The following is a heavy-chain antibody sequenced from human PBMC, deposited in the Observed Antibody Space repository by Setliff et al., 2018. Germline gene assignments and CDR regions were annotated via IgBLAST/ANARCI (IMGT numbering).Heavy chain of an antibody. CDR3: ARDRTAYSYGLDV. CDR2: IYHNGNT. J-gene: IGHJ6*02. D-gene: IGHD5-18*01. CDR1: GGSISPYF. Sequence: SETLSLTCTVSGGSISPYFWSWIRQPPGKGLEWIGYIYHNGNTNFNPSLRSRVNMSVDTSNNQFALNLRSVTAADSAVYYCARDRTAYSYGLDVWGQGTTVTVSS. V-gene: IGHV4-59*01.